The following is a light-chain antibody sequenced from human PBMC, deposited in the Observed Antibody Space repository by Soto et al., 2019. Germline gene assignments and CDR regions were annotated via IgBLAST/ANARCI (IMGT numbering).Light chain of an antibody. CDR1: QSVSSN. CDR2: GAS. CDR3: QXYNNWPRT. J-gene: IGKJ1*01. Sequence: VMTQSPATLSLSPGDSATLSCRASQSVSSNLAWYQQKPGQAPRLLIYGASTRATGIPDRLSGSGSGTEFTLTISSLQSEDFAVYYCQXYNNWPRTCGQGTKVDIK. V-gene: IGKV3-15*01.